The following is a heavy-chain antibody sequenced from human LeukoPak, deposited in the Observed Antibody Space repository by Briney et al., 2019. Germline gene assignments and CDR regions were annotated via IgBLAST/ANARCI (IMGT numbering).Heavy chain of an antibody. V-gene: IGHV1-69*04. CDR1: GGTFSSYA. Sequence: ASVKVSCKASGGTFSSYAISWVRQAPGQGLEWMGRIIPILGIANYAQKFQGRVTITADKSTSTAYMELSSLRSEDTAVYYCARNSSSWYLDYYYGMDVWGQGTTVTVSS. J-gene: IGHJ6*02. CDR3: ARNSSSWYLDYYYGMDV. CDR2: IIPILGIA. D-gene: IGHD6-13*01.